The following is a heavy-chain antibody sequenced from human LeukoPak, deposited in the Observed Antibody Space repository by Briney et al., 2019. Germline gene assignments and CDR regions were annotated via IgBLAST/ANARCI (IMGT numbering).Heavy chain of an antibody. CDR3: ATWRTAKTGFDY. J-gene: IGHJ4*02. CDR2: IYYSGST. CDR1: GGSITRSFYF. V-gene: IGHV4-39*01. D-gene: IGHD1-1*01. Sequence: SETLSLTCTVSGGSITRSFYFWGWIRQPPGKGLEWIGSIYYSGSTYSNPSLKSRVTISVDTSKNQFSLKLSSVTAADTAVYYCATWRTAKTGFDYWGQGTLVTVSS.